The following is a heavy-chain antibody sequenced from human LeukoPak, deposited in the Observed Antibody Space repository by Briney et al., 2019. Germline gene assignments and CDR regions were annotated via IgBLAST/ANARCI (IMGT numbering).Heavy chain of an antibody. CDR1: GYTFTGYY. J-gene: IGHJ4*02. D-gene: IGHD3-22*01. Sequence: ASVKVSCKASGYTFTGYYMHWVRQSPGQGLEGMEWINPNSGGTNYAQKFQGRVTMTRETSISTAYMELSRLRSDDTAVYYCARTERTYYYDSSSYYYNYWGQGTLVTVSS. CDR3: ARTERTYYYDSSSYYYNY. CDR2: INPNSGGT. V-gene: IGHV1-2*02.